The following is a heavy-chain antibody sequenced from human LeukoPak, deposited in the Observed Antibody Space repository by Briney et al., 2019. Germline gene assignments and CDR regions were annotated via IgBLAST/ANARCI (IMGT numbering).Heavy chain of an antibody. CDR1: GFTFSSYS. Sequence: SGGSLRLSCAASGFTFSSYSMNWVRQAPGKGLEWVSSISSSSSYIYYADSVKGRFTISRDNAKNSLYLQMNSLGAEDTAVYYCARVIFGVAYDAFDIWGQGTMVTVSS. J-gene: IGHJ3*02. CDR3: ARVIFGVAYDAFDI. D-gene: IGHD3-3*01. CDR2: ISSSSSYI. V-gene: IGHV3-21*01.